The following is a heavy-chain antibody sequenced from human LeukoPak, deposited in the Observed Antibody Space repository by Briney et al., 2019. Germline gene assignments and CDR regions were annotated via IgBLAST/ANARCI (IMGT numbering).Heavy chain of an antibody. CDR3: ATDGAGFDT. J-gene: IGHJ5*02. Sequence: GTSLRLSCAASGFTFSSHAIHWFRQVPGKGLEWVAVISHDGGAKYYADSVKGRSTISRDNAKKSLYLEMNNLRAEDTAVYYCATDGAGFDTWGQGVLVTVSS. V-gene: IGHV3-30*07. CDR2: ISHDGGAK. CDR1: GFTFSSHA.